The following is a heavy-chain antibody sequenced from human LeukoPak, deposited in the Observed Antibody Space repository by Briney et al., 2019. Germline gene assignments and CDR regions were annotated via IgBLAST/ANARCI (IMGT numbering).Heavy chain of an antibody. CDR1: GFTFSSYV. CDR3: AKDSSSSGWYQQDV. CDR2: ISYDGSNK. Sequence: GRSLRLSCAASGFTFSSYVMHWVRQAPGKGLEWVALISYDGSNKYYADSVKGRFTISRDNSKNTLYLQMNSLRAEDTAVYYCAKDSSSSGWYQQDVWGQGTTVTASS. J-gene: IGHJ6*02. V-gene: IGHV3-30*04. D-gene: IGHD6-19*01.